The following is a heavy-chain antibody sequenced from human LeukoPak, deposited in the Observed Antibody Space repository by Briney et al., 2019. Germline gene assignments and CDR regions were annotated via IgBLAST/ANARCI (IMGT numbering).Heavy chain of an antibody. Sequence: GGSLRLSCAASGFTFSRYWIHWVRQVPGKGPVWVSRVNSDGSTTDYADSVKGRFTISRDNSKNTLYLQMNSLRAEDTAVYYCARGSGDGYNDFDSWGQGTLVTVSS. D-gene: IGHD5-24*01. CDR2: VNSDGSTT. J-gene: IGHJ4*02. CDR1: GFTFSRYW. V-gene: IGHV3-74*01. CDR3: ARGSGDGYNDFDS.